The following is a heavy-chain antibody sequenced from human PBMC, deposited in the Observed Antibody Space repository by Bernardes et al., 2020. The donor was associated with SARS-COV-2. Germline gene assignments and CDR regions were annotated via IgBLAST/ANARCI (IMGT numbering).Heavy chain of an antibody. Sequence: SGPTLVKPTQTLTLTCTFSGFSLSTSEMCVSWIRQPPGKALEWLALIDWDDDKYYSTSLKTRLTISKDTSKNQVVLTMTNMDPVDTATYYCARIPVVPAAIGSEYYYGMDVWGQGTTVTVSS. D-gene: IGHD2-2*02. V-gene: IGHV2-70*01. CDR3: ARIPVVPAAIGSEYYYGMDV. J-gene: IGHJ6*02. CDR2: IDWDDDK. CDR1: GFSLSTSEMC.